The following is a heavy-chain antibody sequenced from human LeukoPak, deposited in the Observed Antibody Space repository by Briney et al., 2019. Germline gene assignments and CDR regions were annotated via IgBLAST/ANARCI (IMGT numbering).Heavy chain of an antibody. D-gene: IGHD2-15*01. CDR2: IYFSGST. CDR3: ARDRCSGGSCAKVDDAFDI. V-gene: IGHV4-61*01. J-gene: IGHJ3*02. Sequence: SETLSLTCTVSGGSVSNNNYYWSWIRQPPGKGLEWIGYIYFSGSTNYNPSLKSRVTISVDTSKNQFSLKLSSVTAADTAVYYCARDRCSGGSCAKVDDAFDIWGQGQWSPSLQ. CDR1: GGSVSNNNYY.